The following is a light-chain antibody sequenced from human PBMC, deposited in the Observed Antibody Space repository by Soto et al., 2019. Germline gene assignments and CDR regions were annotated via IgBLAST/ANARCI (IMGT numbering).Light chain of an antibody. CDR1: QSVSRN. V-gene: IGKV3-15*01. Sequence: EIVMTQSPATLSVSPGERATLSCRASQSVSRNLAWYQQKPGQAPRLLMYGASTRATGIPARFSGSGSGTEFTLTISSLQSEDFAVYYCQQYNKWLFTFGPGTKVDIK. CDR2: GAS. J-gene: IGKJ3*01. CDR3: QQYNKWLFT.